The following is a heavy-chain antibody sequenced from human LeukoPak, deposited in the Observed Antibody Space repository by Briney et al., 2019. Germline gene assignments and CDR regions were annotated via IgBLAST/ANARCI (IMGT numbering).Heavy chain of an antibody. J-gene: IGHJ4*02. CDR1: GLTFNTHS. CDR3: AKDHHYYGSY. Sequence: PGGSLRLSCAASGLTFNTHSMSWVRQAPGKGLEWVSAISGSGGSTYYADSVKGRFTISRDNSKNTLYLQMNSLRAEDTAVYYCAKDHHYYGSYWGQGTLVTVSS. CDR2: ISGSGGST. V-gene: IGHV3-23*01. D-gene: IGHD3-10*01.